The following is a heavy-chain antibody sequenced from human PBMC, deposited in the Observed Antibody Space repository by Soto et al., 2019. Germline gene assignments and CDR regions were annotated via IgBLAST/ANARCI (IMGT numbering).Heavy chain of an antibody. D-gene: IGHD6-19*01. V-gene: IGHV4-38-2*02. CDR3: AKAHVMVMAGSTFDY. Sequence: SETLSLTCTVSGYSISSGSYWGWIRQPPGKGPEWIASIYHGGTTFYNPSLKSRVTVSVDKSNNQFSLKLRSVTAADTAVYYCAKAHVMVMAGSTFDYWGHGTLVTVSS. J-gene: IGHJ4*01. CDR1: GYSISSGSY. CDR2: IYHGGTT.